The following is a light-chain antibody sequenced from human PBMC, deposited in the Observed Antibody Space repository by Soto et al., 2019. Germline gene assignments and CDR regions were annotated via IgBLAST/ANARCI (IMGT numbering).Light chain of an antibody. CDR1: SGHSSYA. CDR3: QTWGTGTHVV. V-gene: IGLV4-69*01. J-gene: IGLJ2*01. CDR2: LNSDGSH. Sequence: QLVLTQSPSASASLGASVKLTCTLISGHSSYAIAWHQQQPEKGPRYLMKLNSDGSHSKGDGIPDRFSGSSSGAERYLTISSLQSEDEADYYCQTWGTGTHVVFGGGTKLTVL.